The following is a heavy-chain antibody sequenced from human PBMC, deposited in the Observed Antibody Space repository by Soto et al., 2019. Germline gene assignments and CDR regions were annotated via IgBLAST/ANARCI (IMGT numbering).Heavy chain of an antibody. Sequence: PSETLSPTRTASGPFISSYYSRWIREPPGKGLEWSGYIYYSGNTNYNPSVKSRVTISVDTSKNQFSLKLSSATAADTAVYYCARHAGSIILNWFDPWGQGTLVTVPS. D-gene: IGHD2-15*01. J-gene: IGHJ5*02. CDR1: GPFISSYY. V-gene: IGHV4-59*01. CDR3: ARHAGSIILNWFDP. CDR2: IYYSGNT.